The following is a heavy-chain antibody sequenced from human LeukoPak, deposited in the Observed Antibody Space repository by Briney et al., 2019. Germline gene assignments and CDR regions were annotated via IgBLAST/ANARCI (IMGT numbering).Heavy chain of an antibody. CDR2: IFTSGTT. V-gene: IGHV4-4*07. Sequence: SETLSLTCTVSGCSISSSYWSWIRQPAGKGLEWIGRIFTSGTTKYNPSLKSRVTMSVDTSKNQFSLKLTSVTAADTAVYYCARDFGFGSAWGQGALVTVSS. CDR1: GCSISSSY. D-gene: IGHD6-19*01. J-gene: IGHJ5*02. CDR3: ARDFGFGSA.